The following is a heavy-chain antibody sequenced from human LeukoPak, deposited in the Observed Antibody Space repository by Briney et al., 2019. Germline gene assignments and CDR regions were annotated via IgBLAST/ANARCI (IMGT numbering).Heavy chain of an antibody. D-gene: IGHD2-15*01. Sequence: ASVKVSCKASGYTFTGYYMHWVRQAPGQGLEWMGRINPNSGGTNYAQKFQGRVTMTRDTSISTAYMELSRLRSDDTAVYYCARIPSICSGGGCPVDYWGQGILVTVSS. CDR2: INPNSGGT. CDR1: GYTFTGYY. CDR3: ARIPSICSGGGCPVDY. J-gene: IGHJ4*02. V-gene: IGHV1-2*06.